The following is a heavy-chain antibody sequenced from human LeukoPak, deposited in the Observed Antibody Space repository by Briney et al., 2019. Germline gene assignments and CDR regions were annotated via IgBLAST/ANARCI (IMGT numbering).Heavy chain of an antibody. D-gene: IGHD2-8*01. CDR3: ARDSGMVYAIQYYFDY. Sequence: ASVKVSCKASGYTFTSYYMHWVRPAPGQGLEWMGIINPSGGSTSYAQKFQGRVTMTRDTSTSTVYMELSSLRSEDTAVYYCARDSGMVYAIQYYFDYWGQGTLVTVSS. J-gene: IGHJ4*02. CDR2: INPSGGST. V-gene: IGHV1-46*01. CDR1: GYTFTSYY.